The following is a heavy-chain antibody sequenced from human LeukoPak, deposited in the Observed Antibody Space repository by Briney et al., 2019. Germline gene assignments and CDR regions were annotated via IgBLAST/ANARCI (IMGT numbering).Heavy chain of an antibody. J-gene: IGHJ3*02. V-gene: IGHV3-9*01. CDR3: AKDKNWGGDAFDI. CDR2: ISWNSGSI. D-gene: IGHD7-27*01. CDR1: GFTFDDYA. Sequence: SLRLSCAASGFTFDDYAMHWVRQAPGKGLEWVSGISWNSGSIGYADSVKGRFTISRDNAKNSLYLQMNSLRAEDTALYYCAKDKNWGGDAFDIWGQGTMVTVSS.